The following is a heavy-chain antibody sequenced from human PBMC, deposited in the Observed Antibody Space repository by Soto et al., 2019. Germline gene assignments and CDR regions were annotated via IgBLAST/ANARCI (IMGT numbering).Heavy chain of an antibody. D-gene: IGHD2-15*01. Sequence: PSETLSLTCAVYGGSFSGYYWSWIRQPPGKGLEWIGEINHSGSTNYNPSLKSRVTISVDTSKNQFSLKLSSVTAADPAVYYCAREAAGLRVKLFEYWGQGTLVTVS. CDR1: GGSFSGYY. CDR2: INHSGST. V-gene: IGHV4-34*01. J-gene: IGHJ4*02. CDR3: AREAAGLRVKLFEY.